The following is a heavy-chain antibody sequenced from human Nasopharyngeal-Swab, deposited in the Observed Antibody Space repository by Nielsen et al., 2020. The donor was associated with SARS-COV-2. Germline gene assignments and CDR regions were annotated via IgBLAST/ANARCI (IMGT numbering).Heavy chain of an antibody. Sequence: GGSLRLSCAASGFTFSSYGMHWVRQAPGKGLEWVAVIWYDGSNKYYADSVKGRFTISRDNSKNTLYLQMNSLRVEDAAVYYCARDHYSSSSGPSNFDYWGQGTLVTVSS. CDR3: ARDHYSSSSGPSNFDY. J-gene: IGHJ4*02. D-gene: IGHD6-6*01. CDR2: IWYDGSNK. V-gene: IGHV3-33*01. CDR1: GFTFSSYG.